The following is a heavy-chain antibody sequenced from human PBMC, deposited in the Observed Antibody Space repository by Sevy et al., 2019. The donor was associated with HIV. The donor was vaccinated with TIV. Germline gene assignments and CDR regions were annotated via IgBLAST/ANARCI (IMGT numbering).Heavy chain of an antibody. V-gene: IGHV3-30*02. Sequence: GGSLRGSCAASGFTFSDYGIHWVRQAPARGLEWMAFIRYDGSTRYYADSVKGRFSISRDNSKNSVYLQMNSLRPEDTADYFCAKAPRSAVTTSYGIDVWGQGTTVTVSS. CDR3: AKAPRSAVTTSYGIDV. J-gene: IGHJ6*02. CDR1: GFTFSDYG. D-gene: IGHD4-17*01. CDR2: IRYDGSTR.